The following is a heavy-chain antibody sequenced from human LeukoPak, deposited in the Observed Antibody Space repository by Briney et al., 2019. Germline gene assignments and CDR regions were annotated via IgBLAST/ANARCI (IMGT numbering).Heavy chain of an antibody. CDR3: ARGGSSSWYRTLYFDY. J-gene: IGHJ4*02. CDR2: INHSGST. V-gene: IGHV4-34*01. D-gene: IGHD6-13*01. CDR1: GGSFSGYY. Sequence: SETLSLTCAVYGGSFSGYYWSWIRQPPGKGLEWIGEINHSGSTNYNPSLKSRVTISVDTSKNQFSPKLSSVTAADTAVYYCARGGSSSWYRTLYFDYWGQGTLVTVSS.